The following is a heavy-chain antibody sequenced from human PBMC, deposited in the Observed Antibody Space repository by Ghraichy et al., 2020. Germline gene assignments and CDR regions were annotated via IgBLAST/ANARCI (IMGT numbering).Heavy chain of an antibody. CDR3: ATARYCAGGSCPRYFDS. CDR2: INHGGST. D-gene: IGHD2-15*01. CDR1: GESFSAYF. V-gene: IGHV4-34*01. Sequence: SETLSLTCDVYGESFSAYFRSWIRQPPGKGLEWIGEINHGGSTNYNPSLKRRLTISVDTSKNQFSLRLSSVTAADTAVYYCATARYCAGGSCPRYFDSWGKGTLVTVSS. J-gene: IGHJ4*02.